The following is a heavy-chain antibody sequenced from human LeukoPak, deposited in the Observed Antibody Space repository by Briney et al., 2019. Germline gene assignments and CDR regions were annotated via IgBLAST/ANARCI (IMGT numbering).Heavy chain of an antibody. Sequence: GGSLRLSCAASGFTFSSYGMHWVRQAPGKGLEWVAVIWYDGSNKYYADSVKGRFTISRDNSKNTLYLQMNSLRAEDTAVYYCAYDYYDSSGYSVSDYWGQGTLVTVSS. CDR1: GFTFSSYG. CDR2: IWYDGSNK. V-gene: IGHV3-30*02. D-gene: IGHD3-22*01. J-gene: IGHJ4*02. CDR3: AYDYYDSSGYSVSDY.